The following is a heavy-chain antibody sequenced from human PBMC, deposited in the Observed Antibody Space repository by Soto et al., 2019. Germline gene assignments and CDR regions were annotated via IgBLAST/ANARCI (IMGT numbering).Heavy chain of an antibody. CDR2: IYYSGST. CDR1: GGSISSGDYY. Sequence: SETLSLTCTVSGGSISSGDYYWSWIRQPPGKGLEWIGYIYYSGSTYYNPSLKSRVTISVDTSKNQFSLKLSSVTAADTAVYYCARVPSPPNRNYYDSPLWGQGTLVTLSS. J-gene: IGHJ4*02. V-gene: IGHV4-30-4*01. D-gene: IGHD3-22*01. CDR3: ARVPSPPNRNYYDSPL.